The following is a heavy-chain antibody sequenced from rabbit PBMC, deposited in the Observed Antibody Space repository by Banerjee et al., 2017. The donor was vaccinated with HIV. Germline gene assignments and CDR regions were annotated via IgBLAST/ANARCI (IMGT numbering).Heavy chain of an antibody. D-gene: IGHD4-1*01. V-gene: IGHV1S40*01. Sequence: QSLEESGGDLVKPGASLTLTCTASGFSFSTNYYMCWVRQAPGKGLEWIACIDSGSSGNTWYANWAKGRFTISQTSSTTVTLQMTSLTAAVTATYFCARDLAGVIGWNFKLWGPGTLVTVS. J-gene: IGHJ4*01. CDR3: ARDLAGVIGWNFKL. CDR1: GFSFSTNYY. CDR2: IDSGSSGNT.